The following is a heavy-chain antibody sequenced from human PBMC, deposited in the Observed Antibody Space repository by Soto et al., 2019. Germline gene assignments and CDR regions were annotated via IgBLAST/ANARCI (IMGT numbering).Heavy chain of an antibody. J-gene: IGHJ5*02. D-gene: IGHD2-2*01. V-gene: IGHV1-2*02. CDR1: GYTFTGYY. CDR3: ARGSCSSTSCYSGWFDP. Sequence: ASVKVSCKASGYTFTGYYMHWVRQAPGQGLEWMGWINPNSGGTNYAQKFQGRVTMTRDTSISTAYMELSRLRPDDTAVYYCARGSCSSTSCYSGWFDPWGQGTLVTVSS. CDR2: INPNSGGT.